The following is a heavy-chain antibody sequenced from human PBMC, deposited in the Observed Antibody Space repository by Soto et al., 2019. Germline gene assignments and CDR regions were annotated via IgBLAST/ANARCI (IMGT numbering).Heavy chain of an antibody. J-gene: IGHJ4*02. D-gene: IGHD3-10*01. V-gene: IGHV4-31*03. Sequence: SETLSLTCTVSGGSTGSGGYYWSWIRQHPGKGLEWVGYIYYTGSTYYNPSLKSRVTISVDTYKNQFPLKLSSLTPADTAVYYCARALRYYGSGSYLTFDYSGQGTLVTVSS. CDR3: ARALRYYGSGSYLTFDY. CDR2: IYYTGST. CDR1: GGSTGSGGYY.